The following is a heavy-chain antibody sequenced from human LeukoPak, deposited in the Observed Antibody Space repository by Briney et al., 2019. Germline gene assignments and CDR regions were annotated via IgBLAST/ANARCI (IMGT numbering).Heavy chain of an antibody. CDR1: GGSFSGYY. D-gene: IGHD2-15*01. V-gene: IGHV4-34*01. CDR3: ASNPIVVVVAATPGWFDP. J-gene: IGHJ5*02. CDR2: INHSGGT. Sequence: SETLSLTCAVYGGSFSGYYWSWIRQPPGKGLEWIGEINHSGGTNYNPSLKSRVTISVDTSKNQFSLKLSSVTAADTAVYYCASNPIVVVVAATPGWFDPWGQGTLVTVSS.